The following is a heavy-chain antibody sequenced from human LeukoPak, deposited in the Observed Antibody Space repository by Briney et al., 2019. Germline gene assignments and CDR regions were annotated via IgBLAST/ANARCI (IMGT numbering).Heavy chain of an antibody. Sequence: GASVKVSCKASGYTFTGYYMHWVRQAPGQGLEWMGWINPNSGGTNYAQKFQGRVTMTRDTSISTAYMELRSLRSDDTAVYYCARDLAGQVRFLEWSFDYWGQGTLVTVSS. CDR2: INPNSGGT. CDR1: GYTFTGYY. CDR3: ARDLAGQVRFLEWSFDY. V-gene: IGHV1-2*02. J-gene: IGHJ4*02. D-gene: IGHD3-3*01.